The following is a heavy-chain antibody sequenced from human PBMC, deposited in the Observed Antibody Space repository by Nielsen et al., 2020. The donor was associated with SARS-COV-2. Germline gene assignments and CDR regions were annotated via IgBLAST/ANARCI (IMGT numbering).Heavy chain of an antibody. CDR2: TYYRSKWYN. D-gene: IGHD1-7*01. J-gene: IGHJ3*02. Sequence: WIRQSPSRGLEWLGRTYYRSKWYNDYAVSVKSRITINPDTSKNQFSLQLNSVTPEDTAVYYCARWTGTTNAFDIWGQGTMVTVSS. V-gene: IGHV6-1*01. CDR3: ARWTGTTNAFDI.